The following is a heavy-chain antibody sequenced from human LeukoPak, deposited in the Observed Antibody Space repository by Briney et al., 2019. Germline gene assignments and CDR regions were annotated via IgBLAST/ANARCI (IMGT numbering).Heavy chain of an antibody. V-gene: IGHV3-66*04. J-gene: IGHJ4*02. CDR2: IYSGGST. Sequence: GGSLRLSCAASGFTVSSNYMSWVRQAPGKGLEWVSVIYSGGSTYYADSVKGRFTISRDNSKNTLYLQMNSLRAEDTAVYYCARLRDPWIQLGGAFDYWGQGTLVTVSS. D-gene: IGHD5-18*01. CDR3: ARLRDPWIQLGGAFDY. CDR1: GFTVSSNY.